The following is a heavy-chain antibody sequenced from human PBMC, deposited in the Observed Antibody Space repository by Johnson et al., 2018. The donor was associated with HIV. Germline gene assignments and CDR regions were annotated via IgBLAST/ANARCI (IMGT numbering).Heavy chain of an antibody. Sequence: MQLVESGGGVVQPGRSLRLSCAASGFTFSNYAMSWVRQAPGKGLEWVSAISGSGGSTYYADSVKGRFTISRDNSKNTLYLQMNSLRAEDTAVYYCARDGYSSSSFGAFDIWGQGTMVTVSS. D-gene: IGHD6-6*01. CDR3: ARDGYSSSSFGAFDI. CDR2: ISGSGGST. J-gene: IGHJ3*02. V-gene: IGHV3-23*04. CDR1: GFTFSNYA.